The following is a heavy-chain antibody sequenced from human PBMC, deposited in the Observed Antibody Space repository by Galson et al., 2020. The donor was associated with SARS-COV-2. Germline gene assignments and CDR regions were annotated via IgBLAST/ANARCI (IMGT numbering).Heavy chain of an antibody. CDR3: ASEGWGWVWIQLRKRRSYYGMDV. J-gene: IGHJ6*02. D-gene: IGHD5-18*01. CDR2: ISYDGSNK. Sequence: GGSLRLSCAASGVTFSSYAMHWVRQAPGKGLEWVAVISYDGSNKFYADSVKGRFTISRDNSKNTLYLQMNSLRAEDTAVYYCASEGWGWVWIQLRKRRSYYGMDVWGQGTTVTVSS. V-gene: IGHV3-30-3*01. CDR1: GVTFSSYA.